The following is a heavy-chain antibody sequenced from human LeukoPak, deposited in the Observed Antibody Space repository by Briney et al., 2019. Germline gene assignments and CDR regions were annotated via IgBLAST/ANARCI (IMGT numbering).Heavy chain of an antibody. CDR1: GGTFSSYA. CDR3: ARGGVGYCSGGRCYRGYFDL. J-gene: IGHJ2*01. Sequence: SVKVSCKASGGTFSSYAISGVRQAPGQGLEWMGRIIPIFCTANYAQKLQRRVTINSDESTSTAYMELSRRRSDDTAVYYCARGGVGYCSGGRCYRGYFDLWGRGTLVTVSS. V-gene: IGHV1-69*13. D-gene: IGHD2-15*01. CDR2: IIPIFCTA.